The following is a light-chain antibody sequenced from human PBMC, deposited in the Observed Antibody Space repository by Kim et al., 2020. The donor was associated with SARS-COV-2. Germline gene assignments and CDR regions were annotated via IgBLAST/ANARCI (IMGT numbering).Light chain of an antibody. V-gene: IGKV3-15*01. Sequence: FVSPGESAPLSGRASQSISSNLCWYQQNPGQPPRVLIYGASPRAAGTPARSSGSGSGTDFPLTISSLQSDDFASYYCQQNHYWRAFGQGTRLEI. CDR2: GAS. CDR1: QSISSN. CDR3: QQNHYWRA. J-gene: IGKJ5*01.